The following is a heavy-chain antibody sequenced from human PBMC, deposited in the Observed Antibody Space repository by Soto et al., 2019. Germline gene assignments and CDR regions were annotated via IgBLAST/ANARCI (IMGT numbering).Heavy chain of an antibody. CDR2: ISAYNGNT. J-gene: IGHJ4*02. CDR3: ARDGRYSGSYGGYYFDY. CDR1: GYTFTSYG. V-gene: IGHV1-18*01. D-gene: IGHD1-26*01. Sequence: QVQLVQSGAEVKKPGASVKVSCKASGYTFTSYGISWVRQAPGQGLEWMGWISAYNGNTNYAQKIQGGVTMTTSTSKNTAYMGLRSLRSDDTAVYYCARDGRYSGSYGGYYFDYWGQGTLVTVSS.